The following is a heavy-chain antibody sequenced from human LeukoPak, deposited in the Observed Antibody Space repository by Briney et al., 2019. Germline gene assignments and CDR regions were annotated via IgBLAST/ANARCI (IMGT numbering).Heavy chain of an antibody. V-gene: IGHV3-23*01. J-gene: IGHJ4*02. CDR3: AKDSNPYDYVWGSYRSPFDY. Sequence: PGGSLRLSCAASGFTFSSYAMSWVRQAPGKGLEWVSAISGSGGSTYYADSVKGRFTISRDNSKNTLYLQMNSLRAEDTAVYYCAKDSNPYDYVWGSYRSPFDYWGQGTLVTVSS. D-gene: IGHD3-16*02. CDR1: GFTFSSYA. CDR2: ISGSGGST.